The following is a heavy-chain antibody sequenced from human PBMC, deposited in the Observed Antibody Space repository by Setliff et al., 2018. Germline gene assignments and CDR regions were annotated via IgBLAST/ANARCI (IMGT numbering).Heavy chain of an antibody. J-gene: IGHJ6*03. CDR2: IGWVPTTI. D-gene: IGHD3-10*01. CDR1: GFTVGDYA. Sequence: PGGSLRLSCEASGFTVGDYAMHWVRQAPGRGLEWVAAIGWVPTTIGYADSVKGRFTVSRDNARNSLYLQMNRLKPEDTAVYYCARASRFGTVKWRGDYYMDVWGKGTTVTVSS. V-gene: IGHV3-9*01. CDR3: ARASRFGTVKWRGDYYMDV.